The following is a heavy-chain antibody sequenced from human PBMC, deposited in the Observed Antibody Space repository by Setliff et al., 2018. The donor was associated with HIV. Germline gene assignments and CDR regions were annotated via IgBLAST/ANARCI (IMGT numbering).Heavy chain of an antibody. CDR2: ISPYNCNT. V-gene: IGHV1-18*01. Sequence: ASVKVSCKASGYSFTSYGINWVRQAPGQGLEWMGWISPYNCNTDYAQNFQGRVTMTTDTSTSTVYMELRSLISDDTAVYYCARGVLITFGYQNWFDPWGQGTLVTVSS. J-gene: IGHJ5*02. CDR1: GYSFTSYG. CDR3: ARGVLITFGYQNWFDP. D-gene: IGHD3-16*01.